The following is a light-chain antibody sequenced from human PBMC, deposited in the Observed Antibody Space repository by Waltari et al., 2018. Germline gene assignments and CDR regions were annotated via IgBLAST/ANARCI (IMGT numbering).Light chain of an antibody. J-gene: IGLJ3*02. CDR3: GAWDSSLSAWV. Sequence: QSVLTQPPSVSAAPGQKVTIPCSGSSPNIGNNYVSWYQQLPGTAPKLLIYDNNKRPSGIPDRFSGSKSGTSGTLGITGLQTGDEADYYCGAWDSSLSAWVFGGGTKLTVL. V-gene: IGLV1-51*01. CDR2: DNN. CDR1: SPNIGNNY.